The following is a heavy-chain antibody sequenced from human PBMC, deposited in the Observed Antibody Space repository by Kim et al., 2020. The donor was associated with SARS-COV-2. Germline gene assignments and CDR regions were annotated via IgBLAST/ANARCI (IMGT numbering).Heavy chain of an antibody. J-gene: IGHJ5*02. V-gene: IGHV4-34*01. Sequence: LKDRVTISVDTAKNQFSLKLSSVTAADTAVYYCARVRYDFWSGYPNWFDPWGQGTLVTVSS. CDR3: ARVRYDFWSGYPNWFDP. D-gene: IGHD3-3*01.